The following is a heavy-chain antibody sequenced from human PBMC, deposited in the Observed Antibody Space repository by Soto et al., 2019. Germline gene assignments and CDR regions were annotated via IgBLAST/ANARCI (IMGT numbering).Heavy chain of an antibody. V-gene: IGHV4-4*07. CDR3: ARDSHYYDSSGPDQAYYYYGMDV. CDR1: GGAISSYY. J-gene: IGHJ6*02. D-gene: IGHD3-22*01. Sequence: PSETLSLTGTVSGGAISSYYCSWIRQPAGKGLEWIGRIYTSGSTDYNPSLKSRVTMSVDTSKNQFSLKLSSVTAADTAVYYCARDSHYYDSSGPDQAYYYYGMDVWGQGTTVTVSS. CDR2: IYTSGST.